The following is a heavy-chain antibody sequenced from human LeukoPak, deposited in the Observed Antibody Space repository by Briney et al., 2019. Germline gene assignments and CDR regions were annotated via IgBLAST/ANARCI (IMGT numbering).Heavy chain of an antibody. CDR1: GFTFSSYS. D-gene: IGHD3-3*01. Sequence: PGGSLRLSCAASGFTFSSYSMNWVRQAPGKGLEWVSSISSSSSSTYYADSVKGRFTISRDNAKNSLYLQMNSLRAEDTAVYYCARCITIFGVVDYYMDVWGKGTTVTVSS. CDR2: ISSSSSST. J-gene: IGHJ6*03. V-gene: IGHV3-21*01. CDR3: ARCITIFGVVDYYMDV.